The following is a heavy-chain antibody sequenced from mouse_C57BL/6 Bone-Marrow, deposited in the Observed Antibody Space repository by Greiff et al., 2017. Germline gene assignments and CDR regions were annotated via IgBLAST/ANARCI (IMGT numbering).Heavy chain of an antibody. CDR3: ARESPITTVVAVYYAMDY. Sequence: EVQVVESGGGLVKPGGYLKLSCAASGFTFSSYAMSWVRQTPEKRLEWVATISDGGSYTYYPDNVKGRFTISRDNAKNNLYLQMSHLKSEDTAMYYCARESPITTVVAVYYAMDYWGQGTSVTVSS. CDR2: ISDGGSYT. V-gene: IGHV5-4*01. J-gene: IGHJ4*01. CDR1: GFTFSSYA. D-gene: IGHD1-1*01.